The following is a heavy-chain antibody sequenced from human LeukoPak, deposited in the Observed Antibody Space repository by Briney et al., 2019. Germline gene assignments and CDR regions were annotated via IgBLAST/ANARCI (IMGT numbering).Heavy chain of an antibody. CDR1: GFTFSSYS. CDR2: ISSSSSYI. V-gene: IGHV3-21*01. D-gene: IGHD3-22*01. J-gene: IGHJ4*02. CDR3: ARGGYYYDSSGYYFSFDY. Sequence: GGSLRLSCAASGFTFSSYSMNWVRQAPGKGLEWVSSISSSSSYIYYADSVKGRFTISRDNAKNSLYLQKNSLRAEDTAVYYCARGGYYYDSSGYYFSFDYWGQGTLVTVSS.